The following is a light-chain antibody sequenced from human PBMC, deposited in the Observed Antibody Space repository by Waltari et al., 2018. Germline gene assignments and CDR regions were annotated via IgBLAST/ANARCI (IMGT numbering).Light chain of an antibody. CDR2: GAS. CDR1: QRVSSN. CDR3: QQYNNWPPTWT. V-gene: IGKV3-15*01. J-gene: IGKJ1*01. Sequence: ETVMPQSPATLSVSPGERATLSCRASQRVSSNLAWYQQKPGQAPRLLIYGASTRTTGIPARLSGSGTGTEFTLTISSLQSEDFAVYYCQQYNNWPPTWTFGQGTKVEIK.